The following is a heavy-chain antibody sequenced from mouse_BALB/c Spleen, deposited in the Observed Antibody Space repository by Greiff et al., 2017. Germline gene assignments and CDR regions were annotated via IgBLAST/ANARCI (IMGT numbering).Heavy chain of an antibody. CDR3: ARGNYDYAVGFAY. CDR1: GYTFTSYW. V-gene: IGHV1-7*01. J-gene: IGHJ3*01. Sequence: VKLVESGAELAKPGASVKMSCKASGYTFTSYWMHWVKQRPGQGLEWIGYINPSTGYTEYNQKFKDKATLTADKSSSTAYMQLSSLTSEDSAVYYCARGNYDYAVGFAYWGQGTLVTVSA. CDR2: INPSTGYT. D-gene: IGHD2-4*01.